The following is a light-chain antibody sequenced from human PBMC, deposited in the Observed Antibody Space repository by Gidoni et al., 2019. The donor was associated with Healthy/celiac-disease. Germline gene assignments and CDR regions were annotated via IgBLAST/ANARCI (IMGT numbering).Light chain of an antibody. J-gene: IGKJ5*01. CDR1: QSVLYSSNNKNY. CDR3: QQYYSTLS. CDR2: WAS. V-gene: IGKV4-1*01. Sequence: DIVMTQSPDSLAVSLGERATIHCKSSQSVLYSSNNKNYLAWYQQKPGQPPKLLIYWASTRESGVPDRFSGGGSGTDFTLTSSSLQAEDVAVYYCQQYYSTLSFXXXTRLEIK.